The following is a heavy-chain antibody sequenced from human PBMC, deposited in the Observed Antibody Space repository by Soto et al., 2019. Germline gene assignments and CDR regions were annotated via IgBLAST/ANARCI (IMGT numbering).Heavy chain of an antibody. V-gene: IGHV3-30-3*01. CDR3: ARDRGLYYSSSWPYY. J-gene: IGHJ4*02. CDR1: GFTFSSYA. Sequence: GGSLRLSCAASGFTFSSYAMHWVRQAPGKGLEWVAVISYDGSNKYYADSVKGRFTISRDNSKNTLYLQMNSLRAEDTAVYYCARDRGLYYSSSWPYYWGQGTLVTVSS. D-gene: IGHD6-13*01. CDR2: ISYDGSNK.